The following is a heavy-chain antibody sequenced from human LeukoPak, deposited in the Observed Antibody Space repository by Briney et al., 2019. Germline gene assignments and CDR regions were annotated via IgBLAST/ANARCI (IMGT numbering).Heavy chain of an antibody. D-gene: IGHD1-7*01. J-gene: IGHJ5*02. CDR3: ARELPPVVNYRFDH. CDR2: IWYDGSNK. Sequence: AGGSLRLSCAASGFTFSSYGMHWVRQAPGKGLEWVAVIWYDGSNKYCADSVKGRFTISRDNSKNTLYLQINSLRAKDTAMYYCARELPPVVNYRFDHWGQGTLVTVSS. V-gene: IGHV3-33*01. CDR1: GFTFSSYG.